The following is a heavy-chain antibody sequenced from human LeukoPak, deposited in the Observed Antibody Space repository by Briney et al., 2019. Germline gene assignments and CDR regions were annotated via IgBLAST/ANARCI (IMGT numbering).Heavy chain of an antibody. D-gene: IGHD3-10*01. CDR1: GGTFSSYG. CDR2: IIPSFGTA. V-gene: IGHV1-69*01. J-gene: IGHJ4*02. CDR3: ARLSTGGYYYGSGFDY. Sequence: ASVKVSCKASGGTFSSYGISWVRQAPGHGLEWMGGIIPSFGTANYAQKFQGKVTITADESTSTAYMELSSLRSEDTAVYYCARLSTGGYYYGSGFDYWGQGTLVTVSS.